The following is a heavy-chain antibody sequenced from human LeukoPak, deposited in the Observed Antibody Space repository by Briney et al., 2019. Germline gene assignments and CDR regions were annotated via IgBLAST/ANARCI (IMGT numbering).Heavy chain of an antibody. D-gene: IGHD4-23*01. CDR1: GGSFSGYY. CDR3: ARSTVVTPLDY. V-gene: IGHV4-34*01. Sequence: SETLSLTCAVYGGSFSGYYWSWIRQPPGKGLEWIGEINHSGSTNYNPSLKSRVTISVDTYKNQFSLNLSSVTAADTAVYYCARSTVVTPLDYWGQGTLVTVSS. CDR2: INHSGST. J-gene: IGHJ4*02.